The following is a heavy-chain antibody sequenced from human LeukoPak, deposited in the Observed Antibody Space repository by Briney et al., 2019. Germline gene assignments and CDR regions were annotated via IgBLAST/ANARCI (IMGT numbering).Heavy chain of an antibody. J-gene: IGHJ4*02. Sequence: KPSETLSLTCAVYGGSFSGYYWSWIRQPPGKGLEWIGYIYYSGSTYYNPSLKSRVTISVDTSKNQFSLKLSSVTAADTAVYYCASVRFLEWLPFDYWGQGTLVTVSS. CDR3: ASVRFLEWLPFDY. CDR2: IYYSGST. V-gene: IGHV4-30-4*08. D-gene: IGHD3-3*01. CDR1: GGSFSGYY.